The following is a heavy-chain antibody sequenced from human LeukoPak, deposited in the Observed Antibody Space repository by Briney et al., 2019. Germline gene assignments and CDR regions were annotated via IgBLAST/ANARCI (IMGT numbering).Heavy chain of an antibody. D-gene: IGHD2-15*01. CDR2: IYPGDSDT. CDR3: ARPLVVVAATSAFDI. Sequence: GECLQSSCKGSGYSFTSYWIGWVGQMPGKGLEWMGIIYPGDSDTRYSPSFQGQVTISADKSISTAYLQWSSLKASDTAMYYCARPLVVVAATSAFDIWGQRTMVTASS. CDR1: GYSFTSYW. J-gene: IGHJ3*02. V-gene: IGHV5-51*01.